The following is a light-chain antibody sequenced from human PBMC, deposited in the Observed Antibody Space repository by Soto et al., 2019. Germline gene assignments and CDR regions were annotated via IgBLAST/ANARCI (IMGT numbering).Light chain of an antibody. V-gene: IGKV3-15*01. Sequence: EIVTTQSPDTLSVSPGERATLSCRASQSVGSNLAWYQKKPGQAPRLLIFGASTRATGIPARFSGSGSGTEFNLTISSLQSEDFGVYYCQQYNNWPRATFGGGTKVDIK. CDR2: GAS. J-gene: IGKJ4*01. CDR1: QSVGSN. CDR3: QQYNNWPRAT.